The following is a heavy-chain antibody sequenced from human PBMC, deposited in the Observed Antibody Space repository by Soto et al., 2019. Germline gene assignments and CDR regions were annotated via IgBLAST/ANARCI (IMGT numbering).Heavy chain of an antibody. D-gene: IGHD4-17*01. V-gene: IGHV3-15*07. CDR3: AGEGH. Sequence: EVQLVDSGGGLVEPGESLRLSCAASGFTFSKTWMTWVRQAPGKGLEWVGRIKSKADGGTTDYAAPVKGRFTISRDDAEDTLHLQMNSLKTEDTAVYYCAGEGHWGQGTLVTGSS. CDR1: GFTFSKTW. J-gene: IGHJ4*02. CDR2: IKSKADGGTT.